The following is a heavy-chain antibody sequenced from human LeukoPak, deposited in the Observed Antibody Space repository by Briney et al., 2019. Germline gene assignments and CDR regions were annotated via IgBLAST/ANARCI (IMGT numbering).Heavy chain of an antibody. J-gene: IGHJ4*02. Sequence: GGSLRLSCAASGFTFSSYSMNWVRQSPGKGLGWVSSISSRSSYIYYADSVKGRFTISRDNAKNSLYLQMNSLRAEDTAVYYCARGAQSSGYDYWGQGTLVTVSS. D-gene: IGHD6-19*01. V-gene: IGHV3-21*01. CDR2: ISSRSSYI. CDR3: ARGAQSSGYDY. CDR1: GFTFSSYS.